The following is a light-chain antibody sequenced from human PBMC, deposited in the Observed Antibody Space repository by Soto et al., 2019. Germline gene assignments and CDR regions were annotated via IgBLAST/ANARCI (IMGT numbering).Light chain of an antibody. CDR2: GAS. CDR1: QSIRNS. J-gene: IGKJ5*01. Sequence: EFVLTQSPATLSVSPGERATLSCRASQSIRNSLAWYQQKPGQAPRLLLYGASTRATGIPARFSGSGSGTEFTLSISSLQSEDFAVYYCQQYNSWPPITFGQGTRLEIK. CDR3: QQYNSWPPIT. V-gene: IGKV3-15*01.